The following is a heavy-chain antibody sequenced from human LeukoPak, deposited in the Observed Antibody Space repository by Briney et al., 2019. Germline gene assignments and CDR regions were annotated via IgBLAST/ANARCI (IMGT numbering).Heavy chain of an antibody. J-gene: IGHJ4*02. V-gene: IGHV3-11*04. CDR3: ARVGDSSGSYDY. CDR2: IGTSGSII. CDR1: GFTFSDYY. D-gene: IGHD1-26*01. Sequence: GGSLRLSCAASGFTFSDYYMSWIRQAPGKGLECVSYIGTSGSIIYYADSVKGRFTISRDNAKNSLYLQMNSLRAEDTAVYYCARVGDSSGSYDYWGQGTLVTVSS.